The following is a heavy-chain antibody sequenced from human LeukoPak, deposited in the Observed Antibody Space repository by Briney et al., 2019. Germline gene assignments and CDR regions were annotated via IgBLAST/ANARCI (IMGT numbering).Heavy chain of an antibody. D-gene: IGHD3-10*01. V-gene: IGHV3-53*01. CDR3: ARVLYYYGSGSYNYYMDV. CDR1: GLTVTSNY. J-gene: IGHJ6*03. Sequence: GGSLRLSCAVSGLTVTSNYMSWVRLAPGKGLEWVSVIYSGGTTFYTDSVKGRFTISRDSSKNTLYLQMNSLRAEDTAVYYCARVLYYYGSGSYNYYMDVWGKGTTVTISS. CDR2: IYSGGTT.